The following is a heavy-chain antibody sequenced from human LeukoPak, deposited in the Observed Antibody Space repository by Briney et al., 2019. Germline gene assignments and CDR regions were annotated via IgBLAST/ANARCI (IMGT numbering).Heavy chain of an antibody. V-gene: IGHV1-24*01. J-gene: IGHJ4*02. CDR2: FEPESAEI. Sequence: ASVKVSCKISGYTLSELSMHWVRQAPGKGLEWMGGFEPESAEIIHAQKFQGRVTMTEDTSTDTAYLELSSLKSEDTAVYYCAAGTYYSLTTVYWGQGTLVTVS. CDR3: AAGTYYSLTTVY. CDR1: GYTLSELS. D-gene: IGHD3-10*01.